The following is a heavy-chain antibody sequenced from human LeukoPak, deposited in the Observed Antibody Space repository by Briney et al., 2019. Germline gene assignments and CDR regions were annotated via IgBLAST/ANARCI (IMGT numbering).Heavy chain of an antibody. CDR2: MNPDSGNT. CDR1: GFTFTSHD. V-gene: IGHV1-8*01. J-gene: IGHJ4*02. Sequence: GASVKVSCKASGFTFTSHDYNWVRQATGQGLEWMGWMNPDSGNTGYAQKLQGRVTMTTDTSTSTAYMELRSLRSDDTAVYYCARAAPTRFDYWGQGTLVTVSS. CDR3: ARAAPTRFDY.